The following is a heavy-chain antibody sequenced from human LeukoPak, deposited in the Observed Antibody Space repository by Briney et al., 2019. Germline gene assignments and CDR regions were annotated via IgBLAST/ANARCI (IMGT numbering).Heavy chain of an antibody. D-gene: IGHD3-10*01. CDR3: ARDGSGSLPQYYYYYYMDV. J-gene: IGHJ6*03. V-gene: IGHV1-8*01. Sequence: GASVKVSCKASGYTFTSYDINWVRQATGQGLEWMGWMNPNSGNTGYAQKFQGRVTMTRDTSISTAYMELSRLRSDDTAVYYCARDGSGSLPQYYYYYYMDVWGKGATVTVSS. CDR1: GYTFTSYD. CDR2: MNPNSGNT.